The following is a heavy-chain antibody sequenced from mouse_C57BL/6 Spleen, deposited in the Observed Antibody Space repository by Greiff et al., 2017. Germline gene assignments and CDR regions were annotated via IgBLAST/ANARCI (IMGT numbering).Heavy chain of an antibody. Sequence: QVQLQQSGPELVKPGASVKISCKASGYAFSSSWMNWVKQRPGKGLEWIGRIYPGDGDTNYNGKFKGKATLTADKSSSTAYMQLSSLTSEDSAVYFCARELGPLYFDYWGQGTTLTVSS. D-gene: IGHD4-1*01. CDR1: GYAFSSSW. J-gene: IGHJ2*01. V-gene: IGHV1-82*01. CDR2: IYPGDGDT. CDR3: ARELGPLYFDY.